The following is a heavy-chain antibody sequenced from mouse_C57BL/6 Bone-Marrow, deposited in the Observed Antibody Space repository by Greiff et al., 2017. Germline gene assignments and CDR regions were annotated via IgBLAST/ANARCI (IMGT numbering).Heavy chain of an antibody. D-gene: IGHD4-1*01. CDR3: GRSKNWDAWFAY. CDR2: INPGSGGT. Sequence: QVQLQQSGAELVRPGTSVKVSCKASGYAFTNYLIEWVKQRPGQGLEWIGVINPGSGGTNYNEKFKGKATLTADKSSSTAYMQLSSLTSAVAAVYVCGRSKNWDAWFAYWGQGTLVTVSA. V-gene: IGHV1-54*01. J-gene: IGHJ3*01. CDR1: GYAFTNYL.